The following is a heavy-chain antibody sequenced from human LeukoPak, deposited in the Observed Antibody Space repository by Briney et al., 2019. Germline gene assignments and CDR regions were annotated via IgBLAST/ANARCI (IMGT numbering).Heavy chain of an antibody. V-gene: IGHV5-51*01. Sequence: GESLKISCKGSGYSFTSYWIGWVRQMPGKGLEWMGIIYPGDSDTRYSPSFQGQVTISADKSISTAYLQWSSLKASDTAMYYCARCMITFGGVIVIRLGAFDIWGQGTMVTVSS. CDR2: IYPGDSDT. CDR3: ARCMITFGGVIVIRLGAFDI. D-gene: IGHD3-16*02. J-gene: IGHJ3*02. CDR1: GYSFTSYW.